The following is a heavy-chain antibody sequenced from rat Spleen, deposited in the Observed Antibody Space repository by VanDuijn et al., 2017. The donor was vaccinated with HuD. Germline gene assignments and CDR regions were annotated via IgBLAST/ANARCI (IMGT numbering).Heavy chain of an antibody. CDR3: ARAPLRYVMDA. CDR1: GFSLTTYN. D-gene: IGHD1-11*01. J-gene: IGHJ4*01. Sequence: QVQLKESGPGLVQPSETLSLTCTVSGFSLTTYNVHWVRQPPGKGLEWMGVMWRGGSTDYNSALKSRLSISRDTSKNQVFLKMNSLQSEDTTTYYCARAPLRYVMDAWGQGASVTVSS. CDR2: MWRGGST. V-gene: IGHV2-45*01.